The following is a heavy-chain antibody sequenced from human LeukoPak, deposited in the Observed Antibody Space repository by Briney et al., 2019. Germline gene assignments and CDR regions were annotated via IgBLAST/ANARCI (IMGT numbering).Heavy chain of an antibody. V-gene: IGHV3-49*04. J-gene: IGHJ4*02. Sequence: GGSLRLSCESSGFTLGEYFMRWVRQAPGKGVSMVGFFRKKAYGGTTEYAASVKGRFTISRDDSISIVYLQMNNLKTEDTAVYYCTRNDTPGPNWGQGTLVTVSS. CDR3: TRNDTPGPN. CDR1: GFTLGEYF. CDR2: FRKKAYGGTT.